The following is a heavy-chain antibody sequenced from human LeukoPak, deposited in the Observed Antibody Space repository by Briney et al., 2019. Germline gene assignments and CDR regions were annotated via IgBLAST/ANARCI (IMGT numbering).Heavy chain of an antibody. J-gene: IGHJ6*02. Sequence: SATLSLTCTVSGGSISSYYWSWIRQPPGKGLEWIGYIYYSGSTNYNPSLKSRVTISVDTSKNQFSLKLSSVTAADTAVYYCARYSGGGSGDYYYYGMDVWGQGTTVTVSS. CDR3: ARYSGGGSGDYYYYGMDV. V-gene: IGHV4-59*01. CDR2: IYYSGST. D-gene: IGHD2-15*01. CDR1: GGSISSYY.